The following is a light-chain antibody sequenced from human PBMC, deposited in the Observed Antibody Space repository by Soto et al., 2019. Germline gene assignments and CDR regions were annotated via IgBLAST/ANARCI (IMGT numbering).Light chain of an antibody. CDR1: LSVSVY. Sequence: VVLTQSPATLSLSPGERATLSCRTSLSVSVYLDWYQQKPGQAPRLLISDASNRATGIPARFSGSGSGTDFTLTISSLEPEAFAVYYCHQRQYWPPITFGQGTRLEI. CDR2: DAS. CDR3: HQRQYWPPIT. J-gene: IGKJ5*01. V-gene: IGKV3-11*01.